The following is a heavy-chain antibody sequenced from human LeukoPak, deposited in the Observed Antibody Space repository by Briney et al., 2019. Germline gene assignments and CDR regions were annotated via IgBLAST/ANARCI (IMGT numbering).Heavy chain of an antibody. J-gene: IGHJ6*02. D-gene: IGHD3-10*01. CDR3: AKGATVLLWFGELNYYGMDV. Sequence: GGSLRLSCAASGFTFSSYGMHWVRQAPGKGLEWVAVISYDGSNKYYADSVKGRFTIPRDNSKNTLYLQMNSLRAEDTAVYYCAKGATVLLWFGELNYYGMDVWGQGTTVTVSS. CDR2: ISYDGSNK. V-gene: IGHV3-30*18. CDR1: GFTFSSYG.